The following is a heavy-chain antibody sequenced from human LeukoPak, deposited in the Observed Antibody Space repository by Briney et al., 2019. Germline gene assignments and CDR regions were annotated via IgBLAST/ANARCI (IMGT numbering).Heavy chain of an antibody. Sequence: PGGSLRLSCVATGIRFSGSGMHWVRQAPGKGLEWVTLISSDARQTYYGDSVKGRFTISRDNSKNTVYLQMNSLRAEDTAVYYCARDGDGVKFALFDHWGQGTLVTVSS. J-gene: IGHJ4*02. CDR3: ARDGDGVKFALFDH. CDR2: ISSDARQT. CDR1: GIRFSGSG. V-gene: IGHV3-33*05. D-gene: IGHD3-10*01.